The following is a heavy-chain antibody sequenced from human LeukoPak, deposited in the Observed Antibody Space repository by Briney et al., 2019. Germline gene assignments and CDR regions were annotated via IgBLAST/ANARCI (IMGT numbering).Heavy chain of an antibody. CDR2: IYYSGST. CDR1: GGSIRSSSYY. V-gene: IGHV4-39*01. Sequence: SETLSLTCTVSGGSIRSSSYYWGWIRQPPGKGLEWIGSIYYSGSTYYNPSLKSRVTISVDTSKNQFSLKLSSVTAADTAVYYCARHVGYCSSTSCQDWFDPWGQGTLVTVSS. D-gene: IGHD2-2*01. J-gene: IGHJ5*02. CDR3: ARHVGYCSSTSCQDWFDP.